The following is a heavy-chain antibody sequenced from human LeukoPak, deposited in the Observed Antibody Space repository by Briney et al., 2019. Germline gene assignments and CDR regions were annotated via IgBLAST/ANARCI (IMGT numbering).Heavy chain of an antibody. CDR2: INADDGNT. J-gene: IGHJ5*02. Sequence: VASVKVSCKTSGYTFTTYAIHWVRQAPGQRLEWMGLINADDGNTRYSQRFQGRVTITRDTSANTAYMELSSLRFEDTAVYYCARGIVVQPSANWFDPWGQGTPVTVCS. V-gene: IGHV1-3*01. CDR3: ARGIVVQPSANWFDP. CDR1: GYTFTTYA. D-gene: IGHD2-2*01.